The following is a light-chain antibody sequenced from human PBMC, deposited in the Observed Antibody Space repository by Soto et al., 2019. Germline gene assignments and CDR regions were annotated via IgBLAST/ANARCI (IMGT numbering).Light chain of an antibody. Sequence: QTVVTQPPSVSGAPGQRVTISCTGSSSNIGAGFDVHWYHQIAGTAPKLLIYGNSNRPSGVPDRFSGSKSGTSASLAINGLQAEDDADYYCQSYDNSLSGSWVFGGGTKLTVL. CDR3: QSYDNSLSGSWV. V-gene: IGLV1-40*01. CDR2: GNS. J-gene: IGLJ3*02. CDR1: SSNIGAGFD.